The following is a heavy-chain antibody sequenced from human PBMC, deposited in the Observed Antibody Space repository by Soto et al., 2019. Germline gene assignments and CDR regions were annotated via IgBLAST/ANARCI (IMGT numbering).Heavy chain of an antibody. D-gene: IGHD6-6*01. Sequence: PVASVKVSCKASGYTFTGYYMHWVRQAPGQGLEWMGWINPNSGGTNYAQKFQGWVTMTRDTSISTAYMELSRLRSDDTAMYYCARYSASSNYYYGMDVWGQGTTVTVSS. CDR3: ARYSASSNYYYGMDV. J-gene: IGHJ6*02. V-gene: IGHV1-2*04. CDR1: GYTFTGYY. CDR2: INPNSGGT.